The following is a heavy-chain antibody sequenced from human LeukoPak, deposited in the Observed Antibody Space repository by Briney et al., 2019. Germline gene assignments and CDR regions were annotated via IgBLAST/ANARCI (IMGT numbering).Heavy chain of an antibody. CDR2: IKTDGSEK. Sequence: GGSLRLSCEGSGFTFSNYWMGWVRQAPGKGLQWVANIKTDGSEKYYVDSVKGRFTISRDNSKNTLYLQMNSLRAEDTAVYYCARVEGYWFDPWGQGTLVTVSS. CDR1: GFTFSNYW. J-gene: IGHJ5*02. CDR3: ARVEGYWFDP. D-gene: IGHD3-22*01. V-gene: IGHV3-7*03.